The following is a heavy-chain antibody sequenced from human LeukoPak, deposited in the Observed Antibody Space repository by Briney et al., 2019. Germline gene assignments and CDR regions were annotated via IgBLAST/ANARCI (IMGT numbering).Heavy chain of an antibody. CDR1: GFPFSTYA. J-gene: IGHJ4*02. V-gene: IGHV3-23*01. D-gene: IGHD6-19*01. CDR2: ITGSGGFT. CDR3: ARDPSGSGWSLSD. Sequence: GGSLRLSCAASGFPFSTYAMNWVRQAPGKGLEWVSVITGSGGFTQYADSVKGRFTISRDNSKNTVCLQMNSLRVEDTAVYYCARDPSGSGWSLSDWGQGTPVTVSS.